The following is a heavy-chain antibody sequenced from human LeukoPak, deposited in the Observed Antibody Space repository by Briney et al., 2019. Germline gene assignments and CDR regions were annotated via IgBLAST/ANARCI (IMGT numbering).Heavy chain of an antibody. CDR1: GYTFTGLY. D-gene: IGHD5-18*01. Sequence: SVSVSCKASGYTFTGLYMHWVRQVPGQGLEGMGWINANSGGTNYAQKIQGRLTMTRDTSISTAYMELSRLRSDDTAVYCCARVGSYGTEDFDYWGQGPLVTVSS. CDR2: INANSGGT. J-gene: IGHJ4*02. CDR3: ARVGSYGTEDFDY. V-gene: IGHV1-2*02.